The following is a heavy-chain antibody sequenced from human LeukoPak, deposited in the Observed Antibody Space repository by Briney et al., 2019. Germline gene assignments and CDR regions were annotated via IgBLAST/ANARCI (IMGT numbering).Heavy chain of an antibody. CDR2: IIPIFGTA. CDR1: GGXFSSYA. V-gene: IGHV1-69*13. Sequence: VKVSYKASGGXFSSYAISWVRQAPGQGREWMGGIIPIFGTANYAQKFQGRVTITADESTSTAYMELSSLRSEDTAVYYCARGGDYSSSWYPINWGQGTLVTVSS. CDR3: ARGGDYSSSWYPIN. D-gene: IGHD6-13*01. J-gene: IGHJ4*02.